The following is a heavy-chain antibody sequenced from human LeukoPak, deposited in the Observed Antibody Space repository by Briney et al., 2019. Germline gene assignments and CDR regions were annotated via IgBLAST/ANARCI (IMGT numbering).Heavy chain of an antibody. D-gene: IGHD1-1*01. CDR3: ARTTTSAPHFDY. CDR1: GFTVSSNY. CDR2: IYSGGTT. J-gene: IGHJ4*02. V-gene: IGHV3-66*01. Sequence: GGSLRLSCAASGFTVSSNYMSWVRQAPGKGLEWVSVIYSGGTTYYADSVKGRFTISRDNSKNTLYLQMNSLRAEDTAVYCCARTTTSAPHFDYWGQGTLVTVSS.